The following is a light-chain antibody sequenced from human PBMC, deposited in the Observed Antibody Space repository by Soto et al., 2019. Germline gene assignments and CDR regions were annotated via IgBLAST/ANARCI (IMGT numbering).Light chain of an antibody. V-gene: IGLV2-23*02. J-gene: IGLJ3*02. CDR2: EVN. Sequence: QSALTQPASVSGSPGQSITISCTGTSSDIENYNVVSWYQQHPGKAPKFIIYEVNKRPSGVSDRFSGSKSGNTASLTISGLQAEDEADYYCCLGGSTWVFGGGTQLTVL. CDR3: CLGGSTWV. CDR1: SSDIENYNV.